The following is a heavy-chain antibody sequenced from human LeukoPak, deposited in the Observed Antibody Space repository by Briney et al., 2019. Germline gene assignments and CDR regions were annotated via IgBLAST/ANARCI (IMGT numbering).Heavy chain of an antibody. J-gene: IGHJ3*02. CDR2: ISSSSSYI. CDR3: ARVAIAVAGLAFDI. V-gene: IGHV3-21*01. D-gene: IGHD6-19*01. Sequence: GGSLRLSCAASEFTFSSYSMNWVRQAPGKGLEWVSSISSSSSYIYYADSVKGRFTISRDNAKNSLYLQMNSLRAEDTAVYYCARVAIAVAGLAFDIWGQGTMVTVSS. CDR1: EFTFSSYS.